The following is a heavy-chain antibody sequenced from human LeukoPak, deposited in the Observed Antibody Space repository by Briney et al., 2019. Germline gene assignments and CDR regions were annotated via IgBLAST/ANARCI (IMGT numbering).Heavy chain of an antibody. V-gene: IGHV3-30*18. CDR1: GSTFSSYG. CDR2: ISYDGSSK. D-gene: IGHD3-10*01. CDR3: AKGHVWFGELFLFDY. Sequence: PGGSLRLSCAASGSTFSSYGMHWVRQAPGKGLEWVAVISYDGSSKYYADSVKGRFTITRDNSKSTLYLQMNSLRAEDTAVYYCAKGHVWFGELFLFDYWGQGTLVTVSS. J-gene: IGHJ4*02.